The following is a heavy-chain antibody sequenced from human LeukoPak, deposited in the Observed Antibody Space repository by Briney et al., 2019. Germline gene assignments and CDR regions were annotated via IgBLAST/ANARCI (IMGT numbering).Heavy chain of an antibody. V-gene: IGHV3-23*01. CDR2: ISGSGGST. CDR1: GFTFSFSYYA. Sequence: PGGSLRLSCAASGFTFSFSYYAMSWVRQAPGKGLEWVSAISGSGGSTYYADSVKGRFTISRDNSKNTLYLQMNSLRAEDTAIYYCAKVVAVAGVFDYWGQGILVTVSS. CDR3: AKVVAVAGVFDY. D-gene: IGHD6-19*01. J-gene: IGHJ4*02.